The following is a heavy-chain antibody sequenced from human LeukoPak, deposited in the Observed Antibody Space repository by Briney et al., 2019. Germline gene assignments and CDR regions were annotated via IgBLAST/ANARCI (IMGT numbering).Heavy chain of an antibody. Sequence: GGSLRLSCAASGFTFSSYAMHWVRQAPGKGLEWVAVISYDGSNKYYADSVKGRFTISRDNSKNTLYLQMNSLRAEDTAVYYCATGPRITMIVVVKGEAFDIWGQGTMVTVSS. D-gene: IGHD3-22*01. CDR1: GFTFSSYA. CDR2: ISYDGSNK. CDR3: ATGPRITMIVVVKGEAFDI. V-gene: IGHV3-30-3*01. J-gene: IGHJ3*02.